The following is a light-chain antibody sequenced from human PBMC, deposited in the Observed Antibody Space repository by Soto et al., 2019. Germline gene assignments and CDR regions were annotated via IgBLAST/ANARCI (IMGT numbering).Light chain of an antibody. CDR3: SSYTSSSTLV. J-gene: IGLJ1*01. V-gene: IGLV2-14*01. CDR2: EVS. Sequence: QSVLTQTTSVSGSPGQSITISCTGTSSDVGGYNYVSWYQQHPGKAPKLMIYEVSNRPSGVSNRFSGSKSGNTASLTISGLQAEDEADYYCSSYTSSSTLVFGTGT. CDR1: SSDVGGYNY.